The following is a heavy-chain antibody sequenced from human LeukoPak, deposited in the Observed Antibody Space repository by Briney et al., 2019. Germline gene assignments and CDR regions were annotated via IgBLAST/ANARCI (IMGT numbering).Heavy chain of an antibody. Sequence: TXETLSLTCTVSGGSISSYYWSWFRQPPGKGLEWIGYIYYSGSTNYNPSLKSRVTISVDTSKNQFSLKLSSVTAADTAVYYCARDQDIRGFDYWGQGTLVTVSS. CDR2: IYYSGST. J-gene: IGHJ4*02. V-gene: IGHV4-59*01. D-gene: IGHD3-3*02. CDR3: ARDQDIRGFDY. CDR1: GGSISSYY.